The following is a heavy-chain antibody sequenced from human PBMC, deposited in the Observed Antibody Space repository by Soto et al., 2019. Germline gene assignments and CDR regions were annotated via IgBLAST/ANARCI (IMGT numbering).Heavy chain of an antibody. CDR2: IYYSGST. CDR1: GGSVSSGSYY. D-gene: IGHD1-1*01. J-gene: IGHJ4*02. V-gene: IGHV4-61*01. CDR3: ARGTGTTLTLYFDY. Sequence: SETLSLTCTVSGGSVSSGSYYWSWIRQPPGKGLEWIGYIYYSGSTNYNPSLKSRVTISVDTSKNQFSLKLSSVTAADTAVYYCARGTGTTLTLYFDYWGQGTLVTVSS.